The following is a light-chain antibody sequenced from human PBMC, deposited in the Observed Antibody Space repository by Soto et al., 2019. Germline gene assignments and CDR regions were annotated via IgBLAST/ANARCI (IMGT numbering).Light chain of an antibody. J-gene: IGLJ1*01. Sequence: QSVLTQPASVSGSPGQSITISCTGTSSDVGGYNYVSWYQQHPGKAPKLMLYDVSNRPSGVSNRFSGSKSGNTASLTISGLQAEDEADYYCSSYTSSSTLDVFGTGTKLTVL. CDR2: DVS. V-gene: IGLV2-14*01. CDR3: SSYTSSSTLDV. CDR1: SSDVGGYNY.